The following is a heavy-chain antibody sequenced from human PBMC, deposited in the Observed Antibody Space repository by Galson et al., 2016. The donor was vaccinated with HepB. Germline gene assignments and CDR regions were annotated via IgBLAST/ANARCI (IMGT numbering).Heavy chain of an antibody. Sequence: SLRLSCAASGFTFRNYALSWVRRAPGKGLEWVSHIDGPTPNTHYADSVRDRFSIYRDNSRDTLYLQVDSLTAEDSAIYYCTTWLSHHFDYWGQGTRVTVSS. CDR2: IDGPTPNT. V-gene: IGHV3-23*01. D-gene: IGHD6-19*01. CDR1: GFTFRNYA. J-gene: IGHJ4*02. CDR3: TTWLSHHFDY.